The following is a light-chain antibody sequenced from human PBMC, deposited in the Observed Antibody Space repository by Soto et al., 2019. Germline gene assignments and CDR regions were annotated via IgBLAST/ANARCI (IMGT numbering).Light chain of an antibody. CDR1: TSDVGGHDF. CDR2: DVT. V-gene: IGLV2-14*03. CDR3: SSYTSTSTYV. Sequence: QSVLTQPASVSGSPGQSITISCTGTTSDVGGHDFVSWYQQHPGEAPKLMIYDVTYRPSGVSNRFSGSKSGNTASLTISGLQVEDAADYFCSSYTSTSTYVFGTGTKVTVL. J-gene: IGLJ1*01.